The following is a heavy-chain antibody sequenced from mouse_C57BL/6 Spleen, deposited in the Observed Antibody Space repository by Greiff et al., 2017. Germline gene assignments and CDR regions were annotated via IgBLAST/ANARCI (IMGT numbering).Heavy chain of an antibody. J-gene: IGHJ2*01. D-gene: IGHD1-1*01. CDR1: GYAFSSSW. V-gene: IGHV1-82*01. CDR2: IYPGDGDT. Sequence: QVQLQQSGPELVKPGASVKISCKASGYAFSSSWMNWVKQRPGKGLEWIGRIYPGDGDTNYNGKFKGKATLTADKSSSTAYMQLSSLTSEDSAVYFCASDYYGSSYFDDWGQGTTLTVSS. CDR3: ASDYYGSSYFDD.